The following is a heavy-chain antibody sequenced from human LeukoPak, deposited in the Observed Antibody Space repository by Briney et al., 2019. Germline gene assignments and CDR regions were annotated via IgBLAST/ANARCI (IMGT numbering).Heavy chain of an antibody. CDR1: GGTFSSYA. J-gene: IGHJ3*02. V-gene: IGHV1-69*05. Sequence: SVKVSCKASGGTFSSYAISWVRQAPGQGLEWMGRIIPIFGTANYAQKFQGRVTITTDESTSTAYMELSSLRSEDTGVYYCARPIAAAGNDAFDIWGQGTMVTVSS. D-gene: IGHD6-13*01. CDR2: IIPIFGTA. CDR3: ARPIAAAGNDAFDI.